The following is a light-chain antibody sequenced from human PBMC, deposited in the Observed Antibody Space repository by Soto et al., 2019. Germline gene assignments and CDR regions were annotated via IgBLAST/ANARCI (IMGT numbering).Light chain of an antibody. CDR2: GAF. V-gene: IGKV3-20*01. CDR3: QQYATSWT. J-gene: IGKJ1*01. Sequence: EIVLTQSPGTLSLSPGERATLSCRARQSVSSNYLAWYQQKPGQAPRLLIYGAFRRPTGIPDRFSGSGSGTDFTLTISRLEPEDFAVYYCQQYATSWTFGQGTKVEI. CDR1: QSVSSNY.